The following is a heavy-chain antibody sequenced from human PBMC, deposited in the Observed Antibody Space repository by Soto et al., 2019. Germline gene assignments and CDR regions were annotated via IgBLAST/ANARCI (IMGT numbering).Heavy chain of an antibody. D-gene: IGHD1-7*01. Sequence: QVQLVQSGAEVKKPGSSVKVSCKASGGTFSSYAISWVRQAPGQGLEWMGGIIPIFGTANYAQKFQGRVTITADESTSTPYMELSSLRSEDTAVYYCARVRIGTTSYYFDYWGQGTLVTVSS. CDR2: IIPIFGTA. CDR1: GGTFSSYA. J-gene: IGHJ4*02. V-gene: IGHV1-69*12. CDR3: ARVRIGTTSYYFDY.